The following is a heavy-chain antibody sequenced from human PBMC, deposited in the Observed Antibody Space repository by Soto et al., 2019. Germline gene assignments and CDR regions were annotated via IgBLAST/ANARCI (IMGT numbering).Heavy chain of an antibody. J-gene: IGHJ6*02. Sequence: EVHLAESGGGLVQPGGSLRLSCAASGFTFSSYWIHWVRQAPGKGLVWVSRIKGDGSRTDYAESVKGRFTISRDNAKNTVYLQMNSLRDEDTAVYYCGRGLPGYYGMDVWGQGTTVTVSS. CDR3: GRGLPGYYGMDV. D-gene: IGHD4-17*01. CDR1: GFTFSSYW. V-gene: IGHV3-74*01. CDR2: IKGDGSRT.